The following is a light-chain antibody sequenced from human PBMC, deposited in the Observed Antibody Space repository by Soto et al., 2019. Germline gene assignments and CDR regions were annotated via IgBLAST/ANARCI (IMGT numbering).Light chain of an antibody. CDR1: QSISNF. CDR2: DAS. V-gene: IGKV3-11*01. CDR3: QQRSNWST. J-gene: IGKJ2*01. Sequence: EIVLTQSPATLSLSPGERATLSCRASQSISNFLAWYQQKPGQAPRLLIYDASNRATGIPARFSGSGSGTEFTLTISSLEHEDFAVYYCQQRSNWSTFGQGTKLEIK.